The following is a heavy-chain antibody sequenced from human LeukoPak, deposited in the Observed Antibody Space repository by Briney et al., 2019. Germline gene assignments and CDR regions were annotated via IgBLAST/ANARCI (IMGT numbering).Heavy chain of an antibody. CDR2: ISSSSSYI. D-gene: IGHD6-19*01. J-gene: IGHJ4*02. CDR3: ARENPYSSGVGDY. Sequence: GGSLRLSCAASGFTFSSYSMNWVRQAPGKGLEWVSSISSSSSYIYYADSVKGRFTISRDNAKNSLYLQMNSLRAEDTAVYYCARENPYSSGVGDYWGQGTLVNVSS. CDR1: GFTFSSYS. V-gene: IGHV3-21*01.